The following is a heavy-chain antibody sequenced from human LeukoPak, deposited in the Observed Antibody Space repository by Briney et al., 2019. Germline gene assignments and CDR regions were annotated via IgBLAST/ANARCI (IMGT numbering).Heavy chain of an antibody. CDR1: GGTFSSYA. CDR3: ARAMRSILTTVGFEP. D-gene: IGHD2-21*01. CDR2: IIPIFGTA. Sequence: GASVKVSCKASGGTFSSYAISWVRQAPGQGLEWMVRIIPIFGTANYAQKFQGRVTITTDESTSTAYMELSSLRSEETAVYYCARAMRSILTTVGFEPWGQGTLLTVSS. V-gene: IGHV1-69*05. J-gene: IGHJ5*02.